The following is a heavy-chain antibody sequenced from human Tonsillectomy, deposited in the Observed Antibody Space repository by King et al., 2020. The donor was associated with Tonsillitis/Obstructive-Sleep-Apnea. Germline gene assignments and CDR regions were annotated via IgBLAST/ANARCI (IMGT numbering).Heavy chain of an antibody. V-gene: IGHV4-34*01. CDR3: ARVGGYCSSTSCFNYYYYGMDV. CDR2: INHSGST. D-gene: IGHD2-2*01. CDR1: GGSFSGYY. Sequence: VQLQQWGAGLLKPSETLSLTCAVYGGSFSGYYWSWIRQPPGKGLEWIGEINHSGSTNYSPSLKSRVTISVDTSKNQFSLKLSSVTAADTAVYYCARVGGYCSSTSCFNYYYYGMDVWGQGTTVTVSS. J-gene: IGHJ6*02.